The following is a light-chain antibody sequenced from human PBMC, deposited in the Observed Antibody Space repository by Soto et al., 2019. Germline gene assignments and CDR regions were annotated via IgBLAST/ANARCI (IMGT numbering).Light chain of an antibody. CDR3: QQNYSSPWT. J-gene: IGKJ1*01. CDR2: GAS. V-gene: IGKV1-39*01. Sequence: DIRMTQSPSTLSASVGDRVTITCRASQSISNWLAWYQQRPGKAPKLLIYGASSLESGVPSRFSGSGFGTDFTLTISSLQPDDSATYYCQQNYSSPWTFGQGTKVEIK. CDR1: QSISNW.